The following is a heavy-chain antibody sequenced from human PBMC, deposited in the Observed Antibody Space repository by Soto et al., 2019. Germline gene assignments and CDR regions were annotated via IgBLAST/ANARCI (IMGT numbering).Heavy chain of an antibody. V-gene: IGHV3-73*02. CDR3: TGSLLAYCSGGKCHTDYYYYGMDV. Sequence: EVQLVESGGGLVQPGESLKLSCAATGFTCRGSAMHGVREASGKGLEWVGRIRTKANSYATAYAASVQGRFSISRDDSKSTAYLQMNSLKTEDTAVYYCTGSLLAYCSGGKCHTDYYYYGMDVWGPGTAVTVSS. CDR2: IRTKANSYAT. D-gene: IGHD2-15*01. J-gene: IGHJ6*02. CDR1: GFTCRGSA.